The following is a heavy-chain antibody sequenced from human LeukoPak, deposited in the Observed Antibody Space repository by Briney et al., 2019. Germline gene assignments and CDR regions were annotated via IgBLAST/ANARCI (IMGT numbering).Heavy chain of an antibody. J-gene: IGHJ4*02. Sequence: HPGGSLRLSCAASGFTFSSYGMHWVRQAPGKGLEWVAVISYDGSNKYYADSVKGRFTISRDNSKNTLYLQMNSLRAEDTAVYYCCRTGSGSYYFDYWGQGTLVTVSS. CDR3: CRTGSGSYYFDY. CDR1: GFTFSSYG. CDR2: ISYDGSNK. V-gene: IGHV3-30*19. D-gene: IGHD1-26*01.